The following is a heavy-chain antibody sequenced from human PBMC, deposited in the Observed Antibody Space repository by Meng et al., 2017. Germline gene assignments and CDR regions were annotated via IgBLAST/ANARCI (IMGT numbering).Heavy chain of an antibody. V-gene: IGHV5-51*01. J-gene: IGHJ3*02. CDR2: IYPGDSDT. CDR3: ARQAYYYDSSGYYFGPPYDAFDI. D-gene: IGHD3-22*01. Sequence: KVSCKGSGYSFTSYWIGWVRQMPGKGLEWMGIIYPGDSDTRYSPSFQGQVTISADKSISTAYLQWSSLKASDTAMYYCARQAYYYDSSGYYFGPPYDAFDIWGQGTMVT. CDR1: GYSFTSYW.